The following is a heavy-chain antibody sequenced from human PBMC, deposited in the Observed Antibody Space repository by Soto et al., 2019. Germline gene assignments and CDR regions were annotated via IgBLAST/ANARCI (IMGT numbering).Heavy chain of an antibody. D-gene: IGHD2-2*01. CDR1: GYTFTGYY. J-gene: IGHJ5*02. Sequence: ASVKVSCKASGYTFTGYYMHWVRQAPGQGLEWMGWINPNSGGANYAQKFQGRVTMTRDTSISTAYMELSRLRSDDTAVYYCARDGCSSTSCQLTFDPWGQGTLVTV. V-gene: IGHV1-2*02. CDR3: ARDGCSSTSCQLTFDP. CDR2: INPNSGGA.